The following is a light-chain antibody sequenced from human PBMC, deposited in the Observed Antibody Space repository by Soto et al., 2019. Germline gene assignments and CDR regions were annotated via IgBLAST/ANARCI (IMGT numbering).Light chain of an antibody. CDR3: QQYNHWPYT. CDR2: GAS. J-gene: IGKJ2*01. V-gene: IGKV3D-15*01. CDR1: QSVSSN. Sequence: EIVMTQSPATLSVSPWERATLSCRARQSVSSNLAWYQQKPGQAPRHLIYGASTRTTGISARFSGSGSRIEFTLTINSLQSEDSAVYYCQQYNHWPYTFGQGTKLEIK.